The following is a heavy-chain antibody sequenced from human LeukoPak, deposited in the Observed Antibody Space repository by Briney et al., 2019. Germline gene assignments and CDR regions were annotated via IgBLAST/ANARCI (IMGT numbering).Heavy chain of an antibody. CDR3: ARSVHVGVDYYYYYMDV. Sequence: ASVKVSRKASGYTFTSYGISWVRQAPGQGLEWMGWISAYNGNTNYAQKLQGRVTMTTDTSTSTAYMELRSLRSDDTAVYYCARSVHVGVDYYYYYMDVWGKGTTVTVSS. J-gene: IGHJ6*03. V-gene: IGHV1-18*01. D-gene: IGHD1-1*01. CDR1: GYTFTSYG. CDR2: ISAYNGNT.